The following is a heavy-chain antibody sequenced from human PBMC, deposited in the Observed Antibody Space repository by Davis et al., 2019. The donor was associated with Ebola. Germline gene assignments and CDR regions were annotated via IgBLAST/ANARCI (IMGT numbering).Heavy chain of an antibody. Sequence: PGGSLRLSCAASGFTFSSYWMSWVRQAPGKGLEWVANIKQDGSDKYYVDSVKGRFTISRDNAKNSLYLQMNSLRAEDTAVYYCARFAPDIVVVPAATWNWFDPWGQGTLVTVSS. CDR3: ARFAPDIVVVPAATWNWFDP. D-gene: IGHD2-2*01. J-gene: IGHJ5*02. CDR1: GFTFSSYW. CDR2: IKQDGSDK. V-gene: IGHV3-7*01.